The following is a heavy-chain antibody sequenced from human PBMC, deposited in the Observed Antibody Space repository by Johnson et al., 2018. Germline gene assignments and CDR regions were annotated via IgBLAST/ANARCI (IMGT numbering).Heavy chain of an antibody. CDR1: GGSINGYY. J-gene: IGHJ3*02. D-gene: IGHD2-15*01. V-gene: IGHV4-59*01. CDR3: ARDRWDPGIVVDHNAFDI. Sequence: QVQLQESGPGLVRPSETLSLTCTVSGGSINGYYWSWIRQPLGKGLEWIGYMYYRRSTNYNPSLKSRVIMSADTSKNQFSLKLSSVTAADTAVYYWARDRWDPGIVVDHNAFDIWGQGTMVTVSS. CDR2: MYYRRST.